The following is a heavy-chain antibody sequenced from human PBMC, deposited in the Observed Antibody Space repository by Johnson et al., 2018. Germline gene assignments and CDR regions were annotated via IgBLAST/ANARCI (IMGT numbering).Heavy chain of an antibody. J-gene: IGHJ3*02. Sequence: QVQLQQWGAGLLKPSETLSLTCAVYCGSFSGYYWSWIRQPPGKGLEWIGEINHSGSTNYNPSLKSRVTISVDTSKNQFSLKLGSVTAADTAVYYGAVDMSRGVVVPAEEREHAFDIWGQGTMVTVSS. V-gene: IGHV4-34*01. D-gene: IGHD2-2*01. CDR1: CGSFSGYY. CDR2: INHSGST. CDR3: AVDMSRGVVVPAEEREHAFDI.